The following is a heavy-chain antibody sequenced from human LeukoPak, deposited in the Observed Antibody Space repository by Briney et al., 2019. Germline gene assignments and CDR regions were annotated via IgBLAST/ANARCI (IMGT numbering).Heavy chain of an antibody. V-gene: IGHV3-7*01. CDR2: IKQDGSEK. CDR3: ATDSSWVGFDI. Sequence: PGGSLRLSCAASGSSFRSYWMTWVRQAPGKGREWVATIKQDGSEKYYVDFVKGRFTISRDNAKNSLYLQMNSLSAEDTSVYYCATDSSWVGFDIWGQGTMVTVSS. D-gene: IGHD6-13*01. J-gene: IGHJ3*02. CDR1: GSSFRSYW.